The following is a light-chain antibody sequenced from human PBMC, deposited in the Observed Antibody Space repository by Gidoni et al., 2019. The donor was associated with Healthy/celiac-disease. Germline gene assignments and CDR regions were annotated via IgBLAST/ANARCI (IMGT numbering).Light chain of an antibody. J-gene: IGLJ1*01. CDR3: CSYAGSSYV. CDR2: AGS. Sequence: QSALTQPASVSGSAGQSITISCTGTSSDVGSYNLVSWYQQHPGKAPKLMIYAGSKRPSGVSNRFSGSKSGNTASLTISGLQAEDEADYYCCSYAGSSYVFGTGTKVTVL. V-gene: IGLV2-23*01. CDR1: SSDVGSYNL.